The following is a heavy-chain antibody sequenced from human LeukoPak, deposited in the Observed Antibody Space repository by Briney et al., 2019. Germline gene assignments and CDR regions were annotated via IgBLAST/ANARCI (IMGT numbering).Heavy chain of an antibody. CDR3: AIGAYYYDSSGPWDY. J-gene: IGHJ4*02. D-gene: IGHD3-22*01. CDR1: GYTFTSYY. CDR2: INPNSGGT. V-gene: IGHV1-2*02. Sequence: GASVKVSCKASGYTFTSYYMHWVRQAPGQGLEWMGWINPNSGGTNYAQKFQGRVTMTRDTSISTAYMELSRLRSDDTAVYYCAIGAYYYDSSGPWDYWGQGTLVTVSS.